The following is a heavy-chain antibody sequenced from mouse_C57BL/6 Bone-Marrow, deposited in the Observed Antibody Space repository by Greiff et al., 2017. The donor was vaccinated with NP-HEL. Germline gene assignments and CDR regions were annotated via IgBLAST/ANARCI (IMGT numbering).Heavy chain of an antibody. Sequence: EVQVVESGPVLVKPGASVKMSCKASGYTFTDYYMNWVKQSHGKSLEWIGVINPYNGGTSYNQKFKGKATLTVDKSSSTAYMELNSLTSEDSAVYYCARATYWTYWGQGTTLTVSS. CDR2: INPYNGGT. CDR1: GYTFTDYY. CDR3: ARATYWTY. J-gene: IGHJ2*01. V-gene: IGHV1-19*01. D-gene: IGHD1-1*01.